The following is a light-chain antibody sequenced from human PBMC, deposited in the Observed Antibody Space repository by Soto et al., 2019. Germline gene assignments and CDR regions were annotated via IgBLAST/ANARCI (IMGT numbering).Light chain of an antibody. V-gene: IGKV4-1*01. Sequence: IVMTQSPDSLAVSLGERATINCKSSQIVLYSADNKNYLTWYQQKPGQPPKLLIYWASTRESGVPDRFSGSGSGTDFTLTISSLQAEDVAVYYCQQYYITPLTFGGGTKVDIK. J-gene: IGKJ4*01. CDR1: QIVLYSADNKNY. CDR3: QQYYITPLT. CDR2: WAS.